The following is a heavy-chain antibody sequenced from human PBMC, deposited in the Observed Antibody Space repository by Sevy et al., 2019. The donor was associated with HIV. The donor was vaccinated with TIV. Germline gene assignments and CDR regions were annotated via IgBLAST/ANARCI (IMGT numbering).Heavy chain of an antibody. V-gene: IGHV3-74*01. J-gene: IGHJ4*02. CDR3: VRGSTGTFGH. Sequence: GGSLRLSCAASGFTLSIYWMHWVRQVPGKGLVWVSHINSDGKIKRYADSVEGRFTISRVNAEKTVYLQMNSLRADDTAVYYCVRGSTGTFGHWGQGTLVTVSS. CDR2: INSDGKIK. CDR1: GFTLSIYW. D-gene: IGHD3-9*01.